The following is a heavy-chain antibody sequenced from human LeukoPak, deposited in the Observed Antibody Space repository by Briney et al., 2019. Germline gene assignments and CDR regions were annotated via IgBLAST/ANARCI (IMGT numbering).Heavy chain of an antibody. CDR3: ARLLLGFFDY. D-gene: IGHD2-15*01. CDR1: GGSISSYY. J-gene: IGHJ4*02. CDR2: IYHSGST. Sequence: SETLSLTCTASGGSISSYYWSWIRQPPGKGLEWIGYIYHSGSTYYNPSLKSRVTISVDRSKNQFSLKLSSVTAADTAVYYCARLLLGFFDYWGQGTLVTVSS. V-gene: IGHV4-59*12.